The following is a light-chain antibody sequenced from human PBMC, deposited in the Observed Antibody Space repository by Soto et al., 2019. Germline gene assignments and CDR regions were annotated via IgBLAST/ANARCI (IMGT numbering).Light chain of an antibody. CDR3: QQYDNWPPYT. V-gene: IGKV3-15*01. CDR1: QSVRSN. CDR2: GAS. Sequence: EVVMTQSPATVSMYPWERATLSCRASQSVRSNLAWYQQKPGQAPRLLIYGASTRATDIPARFSGSGSGTQFTLTISSLQSEDFAVYYCQQYDNWPPYTLGQGTKVDIK. J-gene: IGKJ2*01.